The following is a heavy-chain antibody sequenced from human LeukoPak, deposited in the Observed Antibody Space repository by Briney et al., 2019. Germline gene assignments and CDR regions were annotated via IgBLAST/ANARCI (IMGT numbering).Heavy chain of an antibody. J-gene: IGHJ4*02. V-gene: IGHV1-46*01. D-gene: IGHD3-22*01. CDR3: ARDFGDSSGYYVGGFDY. Sequence: ASVKVSCKASGYTFTGYYMHWVRQAPGQGLEWMGIINPTGGRATSAQKFQGRLTLTRDTSTTTVYMELSSLRSEDTAVYYCARDFGDSSGYYVGGFDYWGQGTLVTVSS. CDR1: GYTFTGYY. CDR2: INPTGGRA.